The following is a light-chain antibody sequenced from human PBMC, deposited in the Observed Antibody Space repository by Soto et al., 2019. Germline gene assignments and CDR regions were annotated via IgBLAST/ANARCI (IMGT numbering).Light chain of an antibody. J-gene: IGKJ1*01. CDR1: QSISNW. CDR3: QQYNSYSQT. V-gene: IGKV1-5*03. CDR2: QAS. Sequence: DIQMTQSRSTLSASVGDRVTSTFRASQSISNWLVWYQQKPGKAPKLLIYQASSLESGVPSRFSGRGSGTEFTLTITSLQPEDFATYYCQQYNSYSQTFGQGTKVDIK.